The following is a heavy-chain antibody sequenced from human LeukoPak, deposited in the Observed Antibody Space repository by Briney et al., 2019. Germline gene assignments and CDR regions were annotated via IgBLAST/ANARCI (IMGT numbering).Heavy chain of an antibody. CDR3: AKGSSSGTVDY. V-gene: IGHV3-30*18. Sequence: PGGSLRLSCAASGFTFSNYDMRWVRQAPGKGLEWVAFISYGGTNKYYADSVKGRFTFSRDNSKYTLYLQMNSLRAEDTAVYYCAKGSSSGTVDYWGQGTLVAVSS. D-gene: IGHD3-22*01. CDR2: ISYGGTNK. J-gene: IGHJ4*02. CDR1: GFTFSNYD.